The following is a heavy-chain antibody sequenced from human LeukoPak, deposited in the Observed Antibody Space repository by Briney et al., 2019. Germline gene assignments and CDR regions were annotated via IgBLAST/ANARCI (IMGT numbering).Heavy chain of an antibody. CDR1: GGSISSYY. J-gene: IGHJ1*01. Sequence: PSETLSLTCTVSGGSISSYYWSWIRQPPGKGLEWIGYIYYSGSTNYNPSLKSRVTISVDTSKNQFSLKLSSVTAADTAVYYCARGDYGDYDGYFQHWGQGTLVTVSS. CDR2: IYYSGST. V-gene: IGHV4-59*01. CDR3: ARGDYGDYDGYFQH. D-gene: IGHD4-17*01.